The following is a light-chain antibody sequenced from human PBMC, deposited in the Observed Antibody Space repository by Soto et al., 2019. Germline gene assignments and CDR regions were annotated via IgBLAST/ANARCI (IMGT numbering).Light chain of an antibody. CDR1: QGISSL. V-gene: IGKV3-15*01. CDR3: QQYYDWPIT. J-gene: IGKJ5*01. Sequence: EIVLTHSPATLSVSPCERATLSSRASQGISSLLAWYQQKPGQAPRLLIYAASTRAAGIPARFSGSGSGTDFTLTISSLQSEDFAVYYCQQYYDWPITFGQGTRLEIK. CDR2: AAS.